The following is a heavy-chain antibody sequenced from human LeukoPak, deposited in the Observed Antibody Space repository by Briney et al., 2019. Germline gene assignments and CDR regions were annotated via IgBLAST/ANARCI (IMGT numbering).Heavy chain of an antibody. CDR1: GFTFSSYT. J-gene: IGHJ4*02. Sequence: GGSLRLSCTASGFTFSSYTMTWVRQAPGKGLKWVSTIATGDGNTYYADSVKGRFTVSRDDSKNTLYLQMNSLRAEDTAVYYCAKDGGLWVSAHWGDSWGRGTLVTVSS. CDR2: IATGDGNT. CDR3: AKDGGLWVSAHWGDS. V-gene: IGHV3-23*01. D-gene: IGHD7-27*01.